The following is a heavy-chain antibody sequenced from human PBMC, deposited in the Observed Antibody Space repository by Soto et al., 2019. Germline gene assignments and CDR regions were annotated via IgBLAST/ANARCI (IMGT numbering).Heavy chain of an antibody. Sequence: QPGGSLRLSCAASGLIFSDYAMSWVRQAPGKGLECVACISGSGDKTFYADSVKGRFTISRDNSKNTVSLHMNSLRVDDTAVYFCAKDRFGIVGPVXYWGPGTLVTVSS. J-gene: IGHJ4*02. CDR3: AKDRFGIVGPVXY. CDR1: GLIFSDYA. V-gene: IGHV3-23*01. CDR2: ISGSGDKT. D-gene: IGHD1-26*01.